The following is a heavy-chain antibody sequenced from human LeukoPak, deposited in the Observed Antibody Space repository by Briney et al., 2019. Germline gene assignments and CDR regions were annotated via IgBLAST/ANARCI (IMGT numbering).Heavy chain of an antibody. CDR1: GYTFTSYG. CDR2: INPSGGST. Sequence: ASVKVSCKASGYTFTSYGISWVRQAPGQGLEWMGIINPSGGSTSYAQKFQGRVTMTRDTSTSTVYMELSSLRSEDTAVYYCARSFYYYDSSGYCFDYWGQGTLVTVSS. V-gene: IGHV1-46*01. J-gene: IGHJ4*02. D-gene: IGHD3-22*01. CDR3: ARSFYYYDSSGYCFDY.